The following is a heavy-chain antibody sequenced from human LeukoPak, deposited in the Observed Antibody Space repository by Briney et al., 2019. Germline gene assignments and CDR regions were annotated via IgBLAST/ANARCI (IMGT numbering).Heavy chain of an antibody. J-gene: IGHJ4*02. Sequence: SETLSLTCAVYGGSFSGYYWSWIRQPPGKGLEWIGEINRSGSTNYNPSLKSRVTISVDTSKNQFSLKLSSVTAADTAVYYCARGHLSGSSWYDYWGQGTLVTVSS. CDR2: INRSGST. V-gene: IGHV4-34*01. CDR3: ARGHLSGSSWYDY. D-gene: IGHD6-13*01. CDR1: GGSFSGYY.